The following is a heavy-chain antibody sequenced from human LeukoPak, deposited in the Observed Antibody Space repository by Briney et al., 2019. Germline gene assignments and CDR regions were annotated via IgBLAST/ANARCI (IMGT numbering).Heavy chain of an antibody. D-gene: IGHD3-22*01. CDR1: GFTFSSYS. CDR3: ARVAGDYYDSSGYPDAFDI. J-gene: IGHJ3*02. CDR2: ISSSSSYI. Sequence: PGGSLRLSCAASGFTFSSYSMNWVRQAPGKGLEWVSSISSSSSYIYYADSVKGRFTISRDNAKNSLYLQMYSLRAEDTAVYYCARVAGDYYDSSGYPDAFDIWGQGTMVTVSS. V-gene: IGHV3-21*01.